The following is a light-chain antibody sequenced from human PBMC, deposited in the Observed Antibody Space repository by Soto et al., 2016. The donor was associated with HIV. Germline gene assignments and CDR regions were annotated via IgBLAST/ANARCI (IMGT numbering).Light chain of an antibody. CDR1: QGISTY. Sequence: DIQMTQSPSAMSASVGDRVTITCRASQGISTYLAWLQQKPGKAPKRLIYGASNLQGGVPSRFSGSGSGTEFTLTISSLQPEDFATYYCLQHKSYPLTFGGGPSWTSN. J-gene: IGKJ4*01. V-gene: IGKV1-17*03. CDR2: GAS. CDR3: LQHKSYPLT.